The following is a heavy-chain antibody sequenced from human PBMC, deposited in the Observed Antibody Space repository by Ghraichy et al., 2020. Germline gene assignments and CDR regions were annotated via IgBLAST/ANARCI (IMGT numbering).Heavy chain of an antibody. CDR1: GITFSRYG. CDR3: AKERDTSGYYSFRGDYYGMDV. Sequence: GGSLRLSCAASGITFSRYGMHWVRQAPGKGLEWVAVTSYDGSNKQYADSVKGRFTISRDNSKNTLFLQMNSLRAEDTAVYYCAKERDTSGYYSFRGDYYGMDVWGQGTTVTGSS. J-gene: IGHJ6*02. V-gene: IGHV3-30*18. D-gene: IGHD3-22*01. CDR2: TSYDGSNK.